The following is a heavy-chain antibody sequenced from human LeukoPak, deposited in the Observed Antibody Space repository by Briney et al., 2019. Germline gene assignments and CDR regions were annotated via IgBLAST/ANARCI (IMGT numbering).Heavy chain of an antibody. V-gene: IGHV4-31*03. J-gene: IGHJ4*02. D-gene: IGHD6-13*01. Sequence: PSQTLSLTCTVSGGSISSGGYYWSWIRQHPGKGLEWIGYIYYSGSTYYNPSLKSRVTISVDTSKNQFSLKLSSVTAADTAVYYCARVQRYSSSWYVDYWGQGTLVTVSS. CDR1: GGSISSGGYY. CDR2: IYYSGST. CDR3: ARVQRYSSSWYVDY.